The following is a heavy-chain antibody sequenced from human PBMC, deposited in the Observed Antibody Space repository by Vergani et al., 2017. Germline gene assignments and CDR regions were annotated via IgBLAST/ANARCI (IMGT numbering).Heavy chain of an antibody. D-gene: IGHD3-10*01. CDR2: IYYSGST. CDR1: GGSISSGGYY. Sequence: QVQLQESGPGLVKPSQTLSLTCTVSGGSISSGGYYWSWIRQHPGKGLEWIGYIYYSGSTYYNPSLKSRVTISVDTSKNQFSLKLSCVTAAETAVYYCARSYGSGSYYNGPYYYYGMDVWGQGTTVTVSS. V-gene: IGHV4-31*03. CDR3: ARSYGSGSYYNGPYYYYGMDV. J-gene: IGHJ6*02.